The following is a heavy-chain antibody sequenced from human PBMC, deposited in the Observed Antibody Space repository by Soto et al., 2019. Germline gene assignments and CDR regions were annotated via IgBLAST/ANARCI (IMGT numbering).Heavy chain of an antibody. CDR3: ARDNVVVPAAIGNWFDP. CDR1: GYTFTSYG. CDR2: ISAYNGNT. D-gene: IGHD2-2*02. V-gene: IGHV1-18*04. J-gene: IGHJ5*02. Sequence: ASVKVSCKASGYTFTSYGISWVRQAPGQGLEWMGWISAYNGNTNYAQKLQGRVTMTTDTSTSTAYMELRSLRSDDTAVYYCARDNVVVPAAIGNWFDPWGPGTLVTVSS.